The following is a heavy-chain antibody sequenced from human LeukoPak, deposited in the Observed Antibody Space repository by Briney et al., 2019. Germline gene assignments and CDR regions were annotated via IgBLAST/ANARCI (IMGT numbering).Heavy chain of an antibody. J-gene: IGHJ6*03. V-gene: IGHV4-39*01. CDR1: GGSISSSSYY. CDR3: ASPGAYYYDSSGYFPDYYMDV. CDR2: IYYSGST. D-gene: IGHD3-22*01. Sequence: PSETLSLTCTVSGGSISSSSYYWGWLRQPPGKGLEWIGSIYYSGSTYYNPSLKRRVTISVDTSKNQFSLKLSSVTAADTAVYYCASPGAYYYDSSGYFPDYYMDVWGKGTTVTISS.